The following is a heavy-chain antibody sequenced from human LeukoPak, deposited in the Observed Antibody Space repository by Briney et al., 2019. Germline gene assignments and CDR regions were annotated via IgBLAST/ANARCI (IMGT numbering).Heavy chain of an antibody. Sequence: GGSLRLSCAASGFTFSSYGMHWVRQAPGKGLEWVAVISYDGSNKYYADSVKGRFTISRDNSKNTLYLQMNSLRAEDTAVYYCAKDLGIAAASNYFDYWGQGTLVTVSS. D-gene: IGHD6-13*01. V-gene: IGHV3-30*18. CDR3: AKDLGIAAASNYFDY. J-gene: IGHJ4*02. CDR2: ISYDGSNK. CDR1: GFTFSSYG.